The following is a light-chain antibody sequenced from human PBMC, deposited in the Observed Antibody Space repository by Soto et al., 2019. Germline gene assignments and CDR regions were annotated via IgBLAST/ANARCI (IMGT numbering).Light chain of an antibody. V-gene: IGLV1-40*01. J-gene: IGLJ2*01. CDR3: QSFDSSLIGRV. CDR2: GNS. Sequence: QSVLTQPPSVSGAPGQRVTISCTGSSSNIGAGYDVHWYQQLPGTAPKLLIYGNSNRPSEVPDRFSGSKSGTSASLAITGLQAEDEAHYYCQSFDSSLIGRVFGGGTKLTVL. CDR1: SSNIGAGYD.